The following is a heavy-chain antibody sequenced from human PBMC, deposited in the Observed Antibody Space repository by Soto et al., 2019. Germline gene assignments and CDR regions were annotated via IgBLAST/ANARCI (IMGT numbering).Heavy chain of an antibody. CDR3: ARRYSSAFDI. J-gene: IGHJ3*02. CDR1: GGSISSTNY. D-gene: IGHD6-13*01. Sequence: PSETLSLTCIVSGGSISSTNYWSWIRQPPGKGLEWIGYIYYSGSTNYNPSLKSRVTISVDTSKNQFSLKLSSVTAADTSVYYCARRYSSAFDIWGQGTMVTVSS. V-gene: IGHV4-59*08. CDR2: IYYSGST.